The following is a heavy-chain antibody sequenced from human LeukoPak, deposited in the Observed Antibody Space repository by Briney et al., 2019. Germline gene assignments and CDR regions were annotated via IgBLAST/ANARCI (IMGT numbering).Heavy chain of an antibody. Sequence: SETLSLTCTVSGGSISTYYWSGIRQPPGKGLEGIGYIHYSGTTNYNPSLKNRVTISLDTSKNQFSLAVSSVTAADTAVYYCARMGGYSGYATHWGQGALVTVSS. V-gene: IGHV4-59*08. J-gene: IGHJ1*01. CDR1: GGSISTYY. CDR2: IHYSGTT. D-gene: IGHD5-12*01. CDR3: ARMGGYSGYATH.